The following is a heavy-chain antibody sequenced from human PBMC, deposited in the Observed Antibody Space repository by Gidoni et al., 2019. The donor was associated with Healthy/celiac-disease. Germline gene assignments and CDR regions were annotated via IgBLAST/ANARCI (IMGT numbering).Heavy chain of an antibody. CDR3: ARDRGSGNDLIEYFDY. D-gene: IGHD3-10*01. CDR1: GFTFRRYW. Sequence: EVQLVESGGGLVQPGGSLRLSCAASGFTFRRYWMSWVRQAPGKGLEWVANIKQDGSEKYYVDSVKGRFTISRDNAKNSLYLQMNSLRAEDTAVYYCARDRGSGNDLIEYFDYWGQGTLVTVSS. V-gene: IGHV3-7*03. CDR2: IKQDGSEK. J-gene: IGHJ4*02.